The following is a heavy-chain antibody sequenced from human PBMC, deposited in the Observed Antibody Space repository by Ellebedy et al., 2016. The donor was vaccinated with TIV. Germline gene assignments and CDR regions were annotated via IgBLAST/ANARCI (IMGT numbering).Heavy chain of an antibody. J-gene: IGHJ5*02. CDR3: ARDLYCSSTSCYLLGWFDP. CDR1: GYTFTSYA. V-gene: IGHV1-3*01. CDR2: INAGNGNT. D-gene: IGHD2-2*01. Sequence: AASVKVSCKASGYTFTSYAMHWVRQAPGQRLEWMGWINAGNGNTKYSQKFQGRVTITRDTSASTAYMELSSLRSEDTAVYYCARDLYCSSTSCYLLGWFDPWGQGTLVTVSS.